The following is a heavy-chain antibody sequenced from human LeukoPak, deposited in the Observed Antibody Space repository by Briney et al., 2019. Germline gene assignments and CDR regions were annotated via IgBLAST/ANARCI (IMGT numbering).Heavy chain of an antibody. CDR3: AKQSAGSAAWYSLHYDF. J-gene: IGHJ4*02. D-gene: IGHD6-13*01. V-gene: IGHV3-23*01. CDR1: GFTLSSYA. CDR2: VDGGGGGT. Sequence: GGSLRLSCAASGFTLSSYAMTWVRQAPGRGLEWVSSVDGGGGGTYYADSVKGRFTISRDNSKVTLYLQMNGLRAEDTAVYFCAKQSAGSAAWYSLHYDFWGQGTLVTVSS.